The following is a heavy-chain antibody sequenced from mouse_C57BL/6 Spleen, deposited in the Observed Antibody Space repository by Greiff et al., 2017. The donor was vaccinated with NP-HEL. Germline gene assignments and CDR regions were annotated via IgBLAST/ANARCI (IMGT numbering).Heavy chain of an antibody. Sequence: EVQLVESGGGLVKPGGSLKLSCAASGFTFSDYGMHWVRQAPEKGLEWVAYISSCSSTIYYADTVKGRFTISRDNAKNTLFLQMTSLRSEDTAMYYCAGTGSFAYWGQGTLVTVSA. V-gene: IGHV5-17*01. CDR1: GFTFSDYG. D-gene: IGHD2-2*01. CDR3: AGTGSFAY. J-gene: IGHJ3*01. CDR2: ISSCSSTI.